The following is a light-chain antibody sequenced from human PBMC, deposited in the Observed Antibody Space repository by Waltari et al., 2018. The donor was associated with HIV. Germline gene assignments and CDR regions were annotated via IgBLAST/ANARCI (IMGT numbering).Light chain of an antibody. CDR1: SSDVGDYNS. CDR3: CSYAGTYTDV. V-gene: IGLV2-11*01. CDR2: AVS. J-gene: IGLJ1*01. Sequence: QSALTPPRSVSGSPGQSVTISCTGTSSDVGDYNSVSWYQQLPGKAPKLMIYAVSKWPSGVPDRFSGSKSGNTASLTISGLQAEDEADYYCCSYAGTYTDVFGTGTKVTVL.